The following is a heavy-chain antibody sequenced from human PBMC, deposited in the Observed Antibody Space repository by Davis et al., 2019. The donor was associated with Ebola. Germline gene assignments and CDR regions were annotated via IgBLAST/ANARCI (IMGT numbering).Heavy chain of an antibody. Sequence: AASVTVSCKASGYTFTGYYMHWVRQAPGHGLEWMGWINPNSGNTNYAQKFQGRVTMTRDTSITTAYMELSRLRSDDTAVYYCARDGSTSDQKSGELDYWGQGPLVTVSS. D-gene: IGHD7-27*01. V-gene: IGHV1-2*02. CDR2: INPNSGNT. CDR1: GYTFTGYY. CDR3: ARDGSTSDQKSGELDY. J-gene: IGHJ4*02.